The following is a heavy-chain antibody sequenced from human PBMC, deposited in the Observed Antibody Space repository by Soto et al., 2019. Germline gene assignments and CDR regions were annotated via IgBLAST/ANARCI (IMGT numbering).Heavy chain of an antibody. D-gene: IGHD2-2*01. CDR2: IDPSDSYT. V-gene: IGHV5-10-1*01. CDR1: EYSFTSYW. Sequence: PGVSMKISCRGAEYSFTSYWISCVRQMTGKGLEWMGRIDPSDSYTNYSPSFQGHVTISADKSISTAYLQWSSLKASDTAMYYCARGRALTPLVPIDYWGQGTLVTVSS. CDR3: ARGRALTPLVPIDY. J-gene: IGHJ4*02.